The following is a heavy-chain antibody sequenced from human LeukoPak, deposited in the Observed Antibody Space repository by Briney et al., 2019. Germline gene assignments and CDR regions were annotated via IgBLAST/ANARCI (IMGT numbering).Heavy chain of an antibody. CDR1: GFTFSSYS. D-gene: IGHD3-3*01. Sequence: GGSLRLSCAASGFTFSSYSMNWVRQAPGKGLEWVSYISSSSSNIYYADSVKGRFTISRDNAKNSLYLQMNSLRAEDTAVYYCARDQVYAFWSGRFDYYYYYMDVWGKGTTVTVSS. CDR3: ARDQVYAFWSGRFDYYYYYMDV. J-gene: IGHJ6*03. CDR2: ISSSSSNI. V-gene: IGHV3-21*01.